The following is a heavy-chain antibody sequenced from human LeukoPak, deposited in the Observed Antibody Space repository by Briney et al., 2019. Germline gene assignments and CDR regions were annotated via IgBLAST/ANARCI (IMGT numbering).Heavy chain of an antibody. CDR3: TRVRSYYYDSSGYDAFDI. D-gene: IGHD3-22*01. J-gene: IGHJ3*02. V-gene: IGHV4-59*01. Sequence: SETLSLTCTVSGGSISSYYWSWIRQPPGKGLEWIGYIYYSGSTNYNPSLKSRVTISVDTSKNQFSLKLSSVTAADTAVYYCTRVRSYYYDSSGYDAFDIWGQGTMVTVSS. CDR2: IYYSGST. CDR1: GGSISSYY.